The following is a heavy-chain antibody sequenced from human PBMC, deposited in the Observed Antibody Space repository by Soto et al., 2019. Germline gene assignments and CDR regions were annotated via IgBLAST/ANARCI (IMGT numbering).Heavy chain of an antibody. CDR2: ISGSGDST. D-gene: IGHD1-26*01. V-gene: IGHV3-23*01. J-gene: IGHJ4*02. CDR1: GFTFSSYA. Sequence: EVQLLESGGGLVQPGGSLRRSCAASGFTFSSYAMSWVRQAPGKGLEWGSVISGSGDSTYYADSVKGRFTISRDNSKNTLYLQRNSLRAEDTAVYYCARRGSGSYYDYWGQGTLVTVSS. CDR3: ARRGSGSYYDY.